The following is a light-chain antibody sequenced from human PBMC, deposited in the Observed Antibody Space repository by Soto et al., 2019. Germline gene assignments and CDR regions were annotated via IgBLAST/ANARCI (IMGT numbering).Light chain of an antibody. V-gene: IGKV3-15*01. J-gene: IGKJ4*01. CDR1: QSIYEK. CDR2: DAS. Sequence: EIVRTQSPATLSVSPGERVTLSCRASQSIYEKLAWYQQKPGQTPRLVIYDASTSATGTPGSFSGSGSGTEFTLTISSLQSEDFAVYYCQQYNRWPLTFGGGTKVDIK. CDR3: QQYNRWPLT.